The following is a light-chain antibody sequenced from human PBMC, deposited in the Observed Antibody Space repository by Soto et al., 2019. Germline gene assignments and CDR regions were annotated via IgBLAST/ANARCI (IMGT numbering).Light chain of an antibody. J-gene: IGLJ3*02. CDR1: SSNIGSNT. Sequence: QSVLTQPPSASGTPGQRVTISCSGSSSNIGSNTVNWYQQLPRTAPKLLIYSNNQRPSGVPDRFSGSKSGTSASLAISGLQSEDEADYYCAAWDASLNGRVFGGGTKLTVL. CDR2: SNN. CDR3: AAWDASLNGRV. V-gene: IGLV1-44*01.